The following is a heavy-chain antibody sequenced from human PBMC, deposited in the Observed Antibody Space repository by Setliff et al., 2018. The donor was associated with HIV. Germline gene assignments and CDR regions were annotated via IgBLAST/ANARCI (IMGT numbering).Heavy chain of an antibody. CDR1: GFTFSSYA. J-gene: IGHJ4*02. D-gene: IGHD2-8*01. V-gene: IGHV3-48*03. CDR3: VSRIFYKGIVDY. CDR2: ISSSGITK. Sequence: GGSLRLSCAASGFTFSSYAMHWVRQAPGKGLEWLSYISSSGITKHYADSVKGRFTISRDNAKNSLYLHMNSLRAEDTAVYYCVSRIFYKGIVDYWGQGVLVTVSS.